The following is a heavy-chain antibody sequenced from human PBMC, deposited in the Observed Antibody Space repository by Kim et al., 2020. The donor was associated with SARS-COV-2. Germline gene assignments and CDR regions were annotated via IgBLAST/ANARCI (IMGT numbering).Heavy chain of an antibody. CDR1: GGSLSSSSYY. J-gene: IGHJ2*01. Sequence: SETLSLTCTVSGGSLSSSSYYWGWIRQPPGKGLEWIGTDYYIGNTYYNPSLKSRVTISVDTSKNQFSHKLGSVTAADTAVYYCARHQRYSSAWYV. CDR3: ARHQRYSSAWYV. D-gene: IGHD6-19*01. V-gene: IGHV4-39*01. CDR2: DYYIGNT.